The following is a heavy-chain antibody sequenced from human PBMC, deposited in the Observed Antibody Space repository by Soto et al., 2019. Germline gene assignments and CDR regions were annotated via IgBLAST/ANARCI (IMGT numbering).Heavy chain of an antibody. CDR1: GYTFTSYD. CDR3: ARGPDSSSFFGDNWFDP. J-gene: IGHJ5*02. D-gene: IGHD6-6*01. CDR2: MNPNSGNT. Sequence: QVQLVQSGAEVKKPGASVKVSCKASGYTFTSYDINWVRQATGQGLEWMGWMNPNSGNTGYAQKFQGRVTMTRNTSISTAYMELSSLRSEDTAVYYCARGPDSSSFFGDNWFDPWGKGTLVTVSS. V-gene: IGHV1-8*01.